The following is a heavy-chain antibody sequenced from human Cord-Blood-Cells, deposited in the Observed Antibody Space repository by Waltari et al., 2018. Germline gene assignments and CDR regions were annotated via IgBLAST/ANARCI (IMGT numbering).Heavy chain of an antibody. J-gene: IGHJ5*02. V-gene: IGHV4-34*01. D-gene: IGHD6-13*01. CDR2: INHSGST. CDR3: ARYSSSWYWFDP. Sequence: QVQLQQWGAGLLKPSETLSLTCAVYGGSFSGYYWSWIRQPPGKGLEWIGEINHSGSTNYNPSLKSRVTISVDTSKNQFSLKLSSVTAAYTAVYYCARYSSSWYWFDPWGQGTLVTVSS. CDR1: GGSFSGYY.